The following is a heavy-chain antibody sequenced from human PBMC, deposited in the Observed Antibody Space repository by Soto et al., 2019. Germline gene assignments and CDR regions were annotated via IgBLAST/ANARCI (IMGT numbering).Heavy chain of an antibody. CDR2: SSNSGSFT. D-gene: IGHD1-1*01. CDR3: VKSGDNYNALDY. V-gene: IGHV3-11*06. CDR1: GFTRSNHC. Sequence: PGGSRRLSCTASGFTRSNHCMSWIRQAPGKGLEWIGYSSNSGSFTRYADSVKGRFSISRDNAKNSLYLQINSLRGDDTAIYYCVKSGDNYNALDYWGQGTPVTVS. J-gene: IGHJ4*02.